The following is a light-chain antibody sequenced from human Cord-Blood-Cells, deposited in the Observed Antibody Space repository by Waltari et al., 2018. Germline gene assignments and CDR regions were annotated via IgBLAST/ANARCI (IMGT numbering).Light chain of an antibody. CDR1: QSVLYSSNDKNY. V-gene: IGKV4-1*01. CDR3: QQYYSTPFT. Sequence: IVMPQSPDSLGVSLGEGATINCTSSQSVLYSSNDKNYLAWYQQNPGQPPKLLIYWASTRGSAVPDRFSGSGSGTDFTLTISSLQAEDVAVYYCQQYYSTPFTFGPGTKVDIK. J-gene: IGKJ3*01. CDR2: WAS.